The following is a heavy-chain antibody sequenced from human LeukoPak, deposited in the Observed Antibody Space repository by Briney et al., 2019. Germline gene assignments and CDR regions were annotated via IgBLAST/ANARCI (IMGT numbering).Heavy chain of an antibody. D-gene: IGHD6-13*01. CDR3: ARAISHSNYGVDV. Sequence: GGSLRLSCSASGFTFTNHWMHWVRQAPGKGLVWVSRINSDGSSTSFADSVKGRFTISRDNAKNTLYLQMNSLRAEDTAVYYCARAISHSNYGVDVWGQGTTVTVSS. J-gene: IGHJ6*02. CDR2: INSDGSST. V-gene: IGHV3-74*01. CDR1: GFTFTNHW.